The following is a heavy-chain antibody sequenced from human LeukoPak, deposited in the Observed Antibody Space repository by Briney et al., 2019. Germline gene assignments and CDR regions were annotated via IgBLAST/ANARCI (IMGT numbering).Heavy chain of an antibody. J-gene: IGHJ4*02. CDR3: ATDYYGSGSYYCIDY. CDR2: IYYSGST. Sequence: SETLSLTCTVSGGSISSYYWSWIRQPPGKGLEWIGSIYYSGSTYYNPSLKSRVTISVDTSKNQFSLKLSSVTAADTAVYYCATDYYGSGSYYCIDYWGQGTLVTVSS. CDR1: GGSISSYY. D-gene: IGHD3-10*01. V-gene: IGHV4-59*12.